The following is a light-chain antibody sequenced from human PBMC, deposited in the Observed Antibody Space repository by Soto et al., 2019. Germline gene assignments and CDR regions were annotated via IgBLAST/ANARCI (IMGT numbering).Light chain of an antibody. CDR3: QQYGSSPLT. J-gene: IGKJ4*01. Sequence: EIVLTQSPGTLSLSPGERATVSCRASQSVSSSYLAWYQQKPGQAPRLPIYGASSRATGIPDSFSGSGSGTDFTLTISRLEPEDFAVYYCQQYGSSPLTFGGGTKVDIK. CDR2: GAS. CDR1: QSVSSSY. V-gene: IGKV3-20*01.